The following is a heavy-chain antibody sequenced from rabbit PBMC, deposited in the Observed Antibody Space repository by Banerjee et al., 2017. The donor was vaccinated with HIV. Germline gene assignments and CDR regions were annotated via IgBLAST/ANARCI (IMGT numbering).Heavy chain of an antibody. D-gene: IGHD8-1*01. J-gene: IGHJ6*01. Sequence: QSLEESGGDLVKPGASLTLTCTASGFSLSNKYVMCWVRQAPGKGLEWIACINTSSGNTVYASWAKGRFTISKTSSTTVTLQMTSLTAADTATYFCARDPAAVSIYCTDLDLWGPGTLVTVS. V-gene: IGHV1S40*01. CDR1: GFSLSNKYV. CDR2: INTSSGNT. CDR3: ARDPAAVSIYCTDLDL.